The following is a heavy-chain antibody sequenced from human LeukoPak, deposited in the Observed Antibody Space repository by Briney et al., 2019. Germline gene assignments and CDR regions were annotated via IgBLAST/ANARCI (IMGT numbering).Heavy chain of an antibody. V-gene: IGHV4-39*07. Sequence: PSETLSLTCTVSGGSISSSSYYWGWIRQPPGKGLEWIGSIYYSGSTYYNPSLKTRVTISVDTSQNQLSLKLSSVTAADTAVYYCARVDRSSLHCSSSRCYTDNWFDPWGQGTLVTVSS. J-gene: IGHJ5*02. CDR1: GGSISSSSYY. D-gene: IGHD2-2*02. CDR3: ARVDRSSLHCSSSRCYTDNWFDP. CDR2: IYYSGST.